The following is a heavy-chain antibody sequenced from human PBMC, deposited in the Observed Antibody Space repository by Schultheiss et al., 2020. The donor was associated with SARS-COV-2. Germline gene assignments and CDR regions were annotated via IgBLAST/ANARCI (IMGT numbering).Heavy chain of an antibody. CDR1: GFAFSDHY. CDR2: TRNKANSYTT. CDR3: ARAPRDSTYNCFDP. J-gene: IGHJ5*02. V-gene: IGHV3-72*01. D-gene: IGHD2-15*01. Sequence: GGSLRLSCAASGFAFSDHYMDWVRQAPGKGLEWVGRTRNKANSYTTEYAASVKGRFTISRDDSKNSLYLQMNSLKTEDTAVYYCARAPRDSTYNCFDPWGQGTLVTVSS.